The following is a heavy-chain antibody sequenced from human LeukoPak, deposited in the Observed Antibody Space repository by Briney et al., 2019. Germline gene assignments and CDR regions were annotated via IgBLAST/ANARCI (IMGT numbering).Heavy chain of an antibody. CDR1: EFTFSSYS. CDR3: ARDSGRYSDAFDI. V-gene: IGHV3-21*01. J-gene: IGHJ3*02. CDR2: ISSSTSYL. D-gene: IGHD1-26*01. Sequence: GGSLRLSCAASEFTFSSYSMNWVRQAPGKGLEWVSSISSSTSYLYYADSVKGRFTISRDNAKNSLYLQMNSLRAEDTAVYYCARDSGRYSDAFDIWGQGTMVTVSS.